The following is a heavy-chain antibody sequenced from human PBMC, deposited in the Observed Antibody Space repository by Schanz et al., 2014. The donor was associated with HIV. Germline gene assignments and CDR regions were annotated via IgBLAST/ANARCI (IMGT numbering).Heavy chain of an antibody. J-gene: IGHJ2*01. D-gene: IGHD6-19*01. CDR3: ARDSSLAVADDWYLDL. Sequence: EVQMVESGGGLVQPGGSLRLSCAASGFSLNRYSVNWVRQTPGKGLEWISYISSSGSTRHYADSMKGRFTISRDNAKNFVYLQMNSLRDEDTAVYYCARDSSLAVADDWYLDLWGRGTLVTVSS. CDR2: ISSSGSTR. V-gene: IGHV3-48*02. CDR1: GFSLNRYS.